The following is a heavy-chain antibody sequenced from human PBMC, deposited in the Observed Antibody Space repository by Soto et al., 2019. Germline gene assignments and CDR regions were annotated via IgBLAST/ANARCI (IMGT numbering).Heavy chain of an antibody. D-gene: IGHD5-12*01. CDR2: INAGNGNT. J-gene: IGHJ4*02. Sequence: QVQLVQSGAEVKKPGASVKVSCRASGYTFTSYAMHWVRQAPGQRLEWMGWINAGNGNTKYSQKFQGRVTITRDTSASTAYMELSSLRSEDTAVYYCARDLVDRWLQLPGVADYWGQGTLVTVSS. CDR1: GYTFTSYA. V-gene: IGHV1-3*01. CDR3: ARDLVDRWLQLPGVADY.